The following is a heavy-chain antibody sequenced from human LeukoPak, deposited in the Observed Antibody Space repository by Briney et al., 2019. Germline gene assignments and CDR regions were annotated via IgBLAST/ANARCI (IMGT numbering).Heavy chain of an antibody. CDR1: GFTFSSYS. D-gene: IGHD6-13*01. J-gene: IGHJ6*02. Sequence: GRSLRLSCAASGFTFSSYSMNWVRQAPGKGLEWVSYISSSSSTIYYADSVKGRFTISRDNAKNSLYLQMNSLRDEDTAVYYCARAGSSSWRDYYYGMDVWGQGTTVTVSS. V-gene: IGHV3-48*02. CDR2: ISSSSSTI. CDR3: ARAGSSSWRDYYYGMDV.